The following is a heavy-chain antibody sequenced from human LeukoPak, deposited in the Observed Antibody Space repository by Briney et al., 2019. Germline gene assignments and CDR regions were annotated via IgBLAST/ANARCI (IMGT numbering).Heavy chain of an antibody. J-gene: IGHJ4*02. CDR2: ISYDGSNK. V-gene: IGHV3-30-3*01. CDR1: GFTFSSYA. CDR3: VRGVSNY. Sequence: GRSLRLSCAASGFTFSSYAMHWVRQAPGKGLEWVAVISYDGSNKYYADSVKGRFTISRDNSKNTLYLQMNSLRAEDTAVYYCVRGVSNYWGQGTLVTVSS. D-gene: IGHD3-10*01.